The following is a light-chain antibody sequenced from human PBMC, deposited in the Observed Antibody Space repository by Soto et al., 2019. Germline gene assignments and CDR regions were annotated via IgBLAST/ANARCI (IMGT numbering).Light chain of an antibody. CDR2: DVS. Sequence: QSALTQPASVSGSPGQSITISCTGTSSDVGGYNYVSWFQQDPGKAPKLMIYDVSDRPSGASSRFSGSKSGNTASLTISGLQAEDEADYYCSSYTTSSTWVFGGGTKVTGL. V-gene: IGLV2-14*01. CDR3: SSYTTSSTWV. CDR1: SSDVGGYNY. J-gene: IGLJ3*02.